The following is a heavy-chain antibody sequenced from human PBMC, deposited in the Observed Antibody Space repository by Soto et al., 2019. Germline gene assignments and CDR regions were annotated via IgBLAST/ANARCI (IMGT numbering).Heavy chain of an antibody. CDR3: ARVNRYCSGGSCYGVSWNFDY. J-gene: IGHJ4*02. CDR1: GGSISSYY. V-gene: IGHV4-59*01. Sequence: PSETLSLTCTVSGGSISSYYLGWIRQPPGKGLEWIGYIYYSGSTNYNPSLKSRVTISVDTSKNQFSLKLSSVTAADTAVYYCARVNRYCSGGSCYGVSWNFDYWGQGTLVTVSS. D-gene: IGHD2-15*01. CDR2: IYYSGST.